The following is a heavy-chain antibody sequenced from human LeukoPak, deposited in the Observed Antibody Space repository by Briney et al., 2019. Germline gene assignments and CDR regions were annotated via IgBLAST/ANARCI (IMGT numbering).Heavy chain of an antibody. CDR3: ARGLRFLEWLDDFFDY. D-gene: IGHD3-3*01. CDR1: GFTFSSYW. J-gene: IGHJ4*02. V-gene: IGHV3-7*03. Sequence: PGGSLRLSCAASGFTFSSYWMSWVRQAPGKGLEWVANIKQDGSEKYYVDSVKGRFTISRDNAKNSLYLQMNSLRAEDTALYYCARGLRFLEWLDDFFDYWGQGTLVTVSS. CDR2: IKQDGSEK.